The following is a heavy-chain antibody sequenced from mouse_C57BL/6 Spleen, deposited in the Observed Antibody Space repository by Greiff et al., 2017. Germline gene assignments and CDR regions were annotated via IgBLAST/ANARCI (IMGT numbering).Heavy chain of an antibody. V-gene: IGHV1-19*01. CDR3: ARSRHTAQASAWFAC. J-gene: IGHJ3*01. CDR2: INPYNGGT. CDR1: GYTFTDYY. D-gene: IGHD3-2*02. Sequence: VQLQQSGPVLVKPGASVQMSCKASGYTFTDYYMNWVKQSHGKSLEWIGVINPYNGGTSYNQKLKGKATLNVYKSASSAYMELNSLTSEDYSVYFCARSRHTAQASAWFACWGQGTLVTVST.